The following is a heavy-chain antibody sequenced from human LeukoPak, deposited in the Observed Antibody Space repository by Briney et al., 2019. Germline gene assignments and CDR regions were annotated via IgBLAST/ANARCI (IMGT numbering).Heavy chain of an antibody. CDR2: ISSSSSYI. CDR3: ARVSVPAAMGSWFDP. V-gene: IGHV3-21*01. CDR1: GFTFSSYS. J-gene: IGHJ5*02. D-gene: IGHD2-2*01. Sequence: GGSLRLSCAASGFTFSSYSMNWVRRAPGKGLEWVSSISSSSSYIYYADSVKGRFTISRDNAKNSLYLQMNSLRAEDTAVYYCARVSVPAAMGSWFDPWGQGTLVTVSS.